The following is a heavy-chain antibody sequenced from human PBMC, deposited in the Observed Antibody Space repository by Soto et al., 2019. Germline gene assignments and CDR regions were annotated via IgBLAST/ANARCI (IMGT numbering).Heavy chain of an antibody. Sequence: SKTLSLTCTVSCGSISSYYWSWIRQPPGKGLEWIRYIYYSGSTNYNPSLKSRVTISVDTSKNQFSLKLSSVTAADTAVYYCARGSFVLWAFDIWGQGTMVTVSS. CDR1: CGSISSYY. J-gene: IGHJ3*02. CDR3: ARGSFVLWAFDI. V-gene: IGHV4-59*01. D-gene: IGHD6-6*01. CDR2: IYYSGST.